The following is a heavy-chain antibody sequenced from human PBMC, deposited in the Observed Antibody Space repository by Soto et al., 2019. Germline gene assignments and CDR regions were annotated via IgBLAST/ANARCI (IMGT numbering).Heavy chain of an antibody. Sequence: EVQLVESGGGLVEPGVSIRLSCVASGFTFTKAYMTWVRQAPGKGLEWVGRIKGSHAGGTTDYATSVKGRFTISRDDSKNTLYLQMNSLKTEDTSVYYCATEGGYPGSNFYGAYWGQGTLVTVSS. J-gene: IGHJ4*02. CDR2: IKGSHAGGTT. CDR3: ATEGGYPGSNFYGAY. D-gene: IGHD1-26*01. CDR1: GFTFTKAY. V-gene: IGHV3-15*01.